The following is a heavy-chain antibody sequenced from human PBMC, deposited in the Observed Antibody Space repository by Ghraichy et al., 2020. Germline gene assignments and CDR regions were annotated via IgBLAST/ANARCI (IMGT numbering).Heavy chain of an antibody. CDR2: INHSGST. Sequence: GSLRLSCAVYGGSFSGYYWSWIRQPPGKGLEWIGEINHSGSTNYNPSLKSRVTISVDTSKNQFSLKLSSVTAADTAVYHCARTMLSVAGPIRFDYWGQGTLVTVSS. V-gene: IGHV4-34*01. CDR1: GGSFSGYY. CDR3: ARTMLSVAGPIRFDY. D-gene: IGHD3-10*02. J-gene: IGHJ4*02.